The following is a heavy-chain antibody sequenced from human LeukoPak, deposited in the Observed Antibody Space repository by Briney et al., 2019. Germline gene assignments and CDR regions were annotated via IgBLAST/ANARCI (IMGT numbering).Heavy chain of an antibody. D-gene: IGHD2-21*01. CDR1: GFTFNTYS. Sequence: PGGSLRLSCAASGFTFNTYSMNWVPQAPGKGLEWVSYISSTSNYIYYADSVKVRFTISRDNAKNALYLQMNSLRDEDTAVYYCARDRLWAFDIWGQGTMVTVSS. J-gene: IGHJ3*02. CDR3: ARDRLWAFDI. V-gene: IGHV3-48*02. CDR2: ISSTSNYI.